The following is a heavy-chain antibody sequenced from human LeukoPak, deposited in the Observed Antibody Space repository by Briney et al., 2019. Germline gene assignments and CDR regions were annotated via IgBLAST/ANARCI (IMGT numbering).Heavy chain of an antibody. J-gene: IGHJ4*02. V-gene: IGHV4-38-2*02. Sequence: SETLSLTCTVSGYSISSGYYWGWIRQPPGKGLEWIGSIYHSGSTYYNPSLKSRVNISVDSSKNQFSLKLSSVTAADTAVYYCVRALLDTSGYDFGHWGRGTLVTVSS. D-gene: IGHD3-22*01. CDR2: IYHSGST. CDR1: GYSISSGYY. CDR3: VRALLDTSGYDFGH.